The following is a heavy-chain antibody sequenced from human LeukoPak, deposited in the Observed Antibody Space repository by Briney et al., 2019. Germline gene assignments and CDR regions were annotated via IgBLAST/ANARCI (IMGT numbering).Heavy chain of an antibody. CDR2: IKQDGSEK. D-gene: IGHD3-16*02. CDR1: GFTFSSYW. V-gene: IGHV3-7*01. CDR3: ARDQGYYDYVWGSYRYTKFDY. J-gene: IGHJ4*02. Sequence: GGSLRLSCAASGFTFSSYWMSWVRQAPGKGLGWVANIKQDGSEKYYVDSVKGRFTISRDNAKNSLYLQMNSLRAEDTAVYYCARDQGYYDYVWGSYRYTKFDYWGQGTLVTVSS.